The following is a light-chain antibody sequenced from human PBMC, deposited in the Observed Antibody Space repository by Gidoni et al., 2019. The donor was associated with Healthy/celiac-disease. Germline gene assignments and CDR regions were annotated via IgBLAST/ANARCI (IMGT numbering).Light chain of an antibody. J-gene: IGKJ2*01. Sequence: DIVMTPSPLSLPVTPGEPASISCRSSQSLLHSNGYNYLDWYLQKPGQSPQLLIYWGSNRASGVPDRFSGSGAGTDFTLKISRVEAEDVGVYYCMQALQTRYTFGQGTKLEIK. CDR3: MQALQTRYT. CDR1: QSLLHSNGYNY. CDR2: WGS. V-gene: IGKV2-28*01.